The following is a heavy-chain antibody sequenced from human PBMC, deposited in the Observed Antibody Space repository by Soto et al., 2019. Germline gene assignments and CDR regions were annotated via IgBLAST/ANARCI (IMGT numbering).Heavy chain of an antibody. V-gene: IGHV4-31*03. CDR1: GGSISSGGYY. J-gene: IGHJ4*02. Sequence: SETLSLTCTVSGGSISSGGYYWSWIRQHPGKGLEWIGYIYYSGSTYYNPSLKSRVTISVDTSKNQFSLKLSSVTAADTVVYYCARTQQRYFDYWGQGTLVTVSS. CDR2: IYYSGST. D-gene: IGHD6-13*01. CDR3: ARTQQRYFDY.